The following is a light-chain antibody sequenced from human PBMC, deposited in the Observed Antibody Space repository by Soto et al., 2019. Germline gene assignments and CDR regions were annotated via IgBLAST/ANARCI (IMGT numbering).Light chain of an antibody. V-gene: IGKV1-27*01. Sequence: DIQMTQSPSSLSASVGERVTIPCRASQGISNYLAWYQQKPGKVPKLLIYAASTLQSGVPARFSGSGSGTDFTLTISSLQPEDVATYYCQKYNSAPYFGGGTKVDIK. CDR2: AAS. J-gene: IGKJ4*01. CDR3: QKYNSAPY. CDR1: QGISNY.